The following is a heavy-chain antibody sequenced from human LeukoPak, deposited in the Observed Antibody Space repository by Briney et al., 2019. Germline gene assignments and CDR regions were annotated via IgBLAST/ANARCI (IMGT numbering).Heavy chain of an antibody. Sequence: SETLSLTCAVYGGSFSGYYWSWIRQPPGKGLEWIGEINHSGSTNYNPSLKSRVTISVDTSKNQFSLKLGSVTAADTAVYYCARDWRLIAAAGPQDAFDIWGQGTMVTVSS. CDR3: ARDWRLIAAAGPQDAFDI. J-gene: IGHJ3*02. V-gene: IGHV4-34*01. D-gene: IGHD6-13*01. CDR2: INHSGST. CDR1: GGSFSGYY.